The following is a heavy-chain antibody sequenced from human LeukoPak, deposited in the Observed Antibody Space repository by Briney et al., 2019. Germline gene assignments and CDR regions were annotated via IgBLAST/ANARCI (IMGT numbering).Heavy chain of an antibody. CDR1: GGSISSYY. J-gene: IGHJ4*02. CDR2: IYTSGNT. V-gene: IGHV4-4*07. Sequence: SETLSLTCTVSGGSISSYYWSLIRQPAGKGLEWIGRIYTSGNTNYNPSLKSRVTMSVDTSKNQFSLKLSSVTAADTAVYYCARDRSYDSRIVDFWGQGTLVTVSS. CDR3: ARDRSYDSRIVDF. D-gene: IGHD3-22*01.